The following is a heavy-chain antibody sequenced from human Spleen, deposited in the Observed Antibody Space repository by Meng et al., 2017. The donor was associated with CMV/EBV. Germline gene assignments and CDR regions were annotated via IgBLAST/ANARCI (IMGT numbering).Heavy chain of an antibody. D-gene: IGHD6-19*01. CDR3: ARQNIAVAPFDY. CDR1: GGSISSSSDY. V-gene: IGHV4-39*01. Sequence: SETLSLTCTVSGGSISSSSDYWGWIRQPPGKGLEWIGSIYNSGSTYYNLSLKSRVTISVDTSKNQFSLKLSSVTAADTAVYYCARQNIAVAPFDYWGQGTLVTVSS. CDR2: IYNSGST. J-gene: IGHJ4*02.